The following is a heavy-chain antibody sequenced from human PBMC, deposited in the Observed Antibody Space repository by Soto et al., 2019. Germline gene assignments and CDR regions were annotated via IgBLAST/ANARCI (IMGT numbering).Heavy chain of an antibody. CDR1: GYTFSNYG. Sequence: ASVKVSCKTSGYTFSNYGVTWVRQAPGQPLEWLGWISLYSDGTNYAQKFQDRVSMTTDTPTTTAYMELRSLRSDDTAVYYCARVVPGAEAWFGPWGQGTLVTVSS. V-gene: IGHV1-18*01. J-gene: IGHJ5*02. CDR2: ISLYSDGT. CDR3: ARVVPGAEAWFGP. D-gene: IGHD2-2*01.